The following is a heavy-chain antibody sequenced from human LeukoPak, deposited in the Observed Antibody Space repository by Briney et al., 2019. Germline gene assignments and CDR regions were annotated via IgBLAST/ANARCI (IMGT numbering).Heavy chain of an antibody. CDR3: ARQTVDIVVVPAAIWFDP. CDR2: IYYSGST. J-gene: IGHJ5*02. CDR1: GGSLSSGGYY. V-gene: IGHV4-31*03. Sequence: SETLSLTCTVSGGSLSSGGYYWSWVRQHPGTGLEWLGYIYYSGSTYYNPSLKSRVTISVDTSKNQFSLKLSSVTAADTAVYYCARQTVDIVVVPAAIWFDPWGQGTLVTVSS. D-gene: IGHD2-2*01.